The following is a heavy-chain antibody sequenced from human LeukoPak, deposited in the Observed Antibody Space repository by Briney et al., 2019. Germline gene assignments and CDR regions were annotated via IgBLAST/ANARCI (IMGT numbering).Heavy chain of an antibody. CDR1: GFTFRSYG. CDR3: ARDPGGATAY. CDR2: ISSSSSTI. D-gene: IGHD3-16*01. J-gene: IGHJ4*02. V-gene: IGHV3-48*01. Sequence: GGSLRLSCAASGFTFRSYGMHWVRQAPGKGLEWVSYISSSSSTIYYADSVKGRFTISRDNAKNSLYLQMNSLRAEDTAVYYCARDPGGATAYWGQGTLVTVSS.